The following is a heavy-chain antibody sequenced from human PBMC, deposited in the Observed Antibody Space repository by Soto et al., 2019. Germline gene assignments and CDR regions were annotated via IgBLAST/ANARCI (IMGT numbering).Heavy chain of an antibody. CDR1: GFTFSSYG. CDR2: IWYDGRNK. Sequence: PGGSLRLSCSASGFTFSSYGMHWVRQAPGKGLEWVAVIWYDGRNKYYGDSVKGRFTISRDNSKNTLYLQMNSLRAEDTAVYYSATAITYSTGCAWGHGTLVTV. CDR3: ATAITYSTGCA. J-gene: IGHJ4*01. V-gene: IGHV3-33*01. D-gene: IGHD6-19*01.